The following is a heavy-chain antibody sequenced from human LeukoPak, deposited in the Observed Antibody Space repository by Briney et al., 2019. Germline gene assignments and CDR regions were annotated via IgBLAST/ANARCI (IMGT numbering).Heavy chain of an antibody. V-gene: IGHV3-73*01. D-gene: IGHD4-17*01. CDR3: VNLQNGAPLY. CDR2: IRSKANSYAT. Sequence: GGSLRLSCAASGFTFSGSAMHWVRHASGKGLEWVGRIRSKANSYATAYAASVNGSSTISRTDSKNTSYLQMNSLKTEDTAVYYCVNLQNGAPLYWGQGTLVTVSS. CDR1: GFTFSGSA. J-gene: IGHJ4*02.